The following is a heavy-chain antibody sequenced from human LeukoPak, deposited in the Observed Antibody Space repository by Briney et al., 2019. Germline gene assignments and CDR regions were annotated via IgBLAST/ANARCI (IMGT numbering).Heavy chain of an antibody. CDR3: ARDLGYYDRLDQFDC. D-gene: IGHD3-22*01. CDR1: GYTFTDYY. J-gene: IGHJ4*02. V-gene: IGHV1-2*02. CDR2: INPNSGGT. Sequence: ASVKVSCKASGYTFTDYYIHWVRRAPGQGLEWMGWINPNSGGTNSAQQFQGRVTLTRDTSISTAYMELSRLRSDDTAVYYCARDLGYYDRLDQFDCWGQGTLVIVFS.